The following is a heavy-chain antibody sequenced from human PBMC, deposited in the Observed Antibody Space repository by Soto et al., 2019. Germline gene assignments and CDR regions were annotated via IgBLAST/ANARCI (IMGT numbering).Heavy chain of an antibody. Sequence: QVQLVQSGAEVKKPGSSVKVSCKASGGTFSSYAISWVRQAPGQGLEWMRGIIPIFGTANYAQKSQGRVTITADEATSTAYMELSSLRSEDTAVYYCASPGYSVEYYYYGMDVWGQGTTVTVSS. CDR3: ASPGYSVEYYYYGMDV. V-gene: IGHV1-69*01. D-gene: IGHD1-26*01. CDR1: GGTFSSYA. CDR2: IIPIFGTA. J-gene: IGHJ6*02.